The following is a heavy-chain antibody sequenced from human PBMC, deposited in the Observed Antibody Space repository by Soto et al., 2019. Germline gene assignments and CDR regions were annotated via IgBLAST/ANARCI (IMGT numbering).Heavy chain of an antibody. CDR3: VRDGTKILRAWFDT. J-gene: IGHJ5*02. CDR2: IYATGTT. V-gene: IGHV4-4*07. CDR1: GASISGFY. D-gene: IGHD1-1*01. Sequence: QVQLQESGPGLVKPSETLSLTCTVSGASISGFYWSWIRKSAGKGLEWIGRIYATGTTDYNPSLKSRVMMSVDTSKKQFSRKLRSVTAADTAVYYCVRDGTKILRAWFDTWGQGISVTVSS.